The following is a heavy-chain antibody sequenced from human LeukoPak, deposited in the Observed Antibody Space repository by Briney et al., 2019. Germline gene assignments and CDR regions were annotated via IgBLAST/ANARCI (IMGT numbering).Heavy chain of an antibody. D-gene: IGHD2-15*01. V-gene: IGHV3-30*18. CDR3: TKESATGSRYSFDY. CDR2: VSSDGGTT. J-gene: IGHJ4*02. CDR1: GFTFSSHG. Sequence: PGGSLRLSCAASGFTFSSHGIHWVRQAPGKGLEWVAVVSSDGGTTYYADSVKGRFTISRDNSKNTLYLRMNSLRGEDTAIYYCTKESATGSRYSFDYWGQGTLVTVSS.